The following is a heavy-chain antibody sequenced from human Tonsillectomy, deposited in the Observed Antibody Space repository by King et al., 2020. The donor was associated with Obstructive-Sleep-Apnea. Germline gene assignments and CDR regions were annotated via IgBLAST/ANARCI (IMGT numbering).Heavy chain of an antibody. J-gene: IGHJ5*01. D-gene: IGHD3-9*01. CDR3: ARTPQYYNILTGYYDS. CDR1: GFTFTDYG. CDR2: VWYDGGDK. Sequence: HVQLVESGGGVVQPGRSLRLSCAASGFTFTDYGMHWVRQAPGKGLEWVAVVWYDGGDKYYADSVRGRFAISRDNSKNMWYLHMKSLRAEDTAVYYCARTPQYYNILTGYYDSWGQGTLVTVSS. V-gene: IGHV3-33*01.